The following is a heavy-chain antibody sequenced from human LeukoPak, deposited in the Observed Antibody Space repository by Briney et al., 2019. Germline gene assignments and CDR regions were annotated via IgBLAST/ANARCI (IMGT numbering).Heavy chain of an antibody. Sequence: ASVTVSFKASGYTFTGYYMHWVRQAPGQGLEWMGWINPNSGGTDYAQKFQGRVTMTRDTSISTAYMELSRLRSDDTAVYYCARAASTDFDYWGQGTLVTVSS. J-gene: IGHJ4*02. CDR3: ARAASTDFDY. V-gene: IGHV1-2*02. CDR1: GYTFTGYY. CDR2: INPNSGGT.